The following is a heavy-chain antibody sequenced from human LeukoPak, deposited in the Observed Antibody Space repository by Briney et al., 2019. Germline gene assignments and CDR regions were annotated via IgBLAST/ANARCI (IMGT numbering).Heavy chain of an antibody. CDR3: ARDLYCSSTSCPYFHYYYMDV. Sequence: SETLSLTCTVSGGSISSYYWSWIRQPAGKGLEWIGRIYTSGTTNYNPSLKSRVTMSVDTSKNQFSLKVSSVTAADTAVYYCARDLYCSSTSCPYFHYYYMDVWGKGTTVTVSS. J-gene: IGHJ6*03. CDR1: GGSISSYY. CDR2: IYTSGTT. V-gene: IGHV4-4*07. D-gene: IGHD2-2*01.